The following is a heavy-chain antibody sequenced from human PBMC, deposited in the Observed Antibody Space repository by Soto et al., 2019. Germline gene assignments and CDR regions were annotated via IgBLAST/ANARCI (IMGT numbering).Heavy chain of an antibody. CDR2: TSSDGTII. CDR3: VVDTPSEVY. V-gene: IGHV3-30*01. D-gene: IGHD6-6*01. CDR1: GFSFSSYA. J-gene: IGHJ4*02. Sequence: GGSLRLSCAASGFSFSSYALHWVRQAPGKGLEWVAITSSDGTIISYGDSVKGRFTISRDNSKNTLYLQLTSLRAEDTAVHYCVVDTPSEVYWGRGTLVTVS.